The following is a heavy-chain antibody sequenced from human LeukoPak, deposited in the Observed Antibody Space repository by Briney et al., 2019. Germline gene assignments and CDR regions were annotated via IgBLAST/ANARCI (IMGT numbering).Heavy chain of an antibody. CDR1: GFIFSNAW. CDR3: TTDRREGSYYNFDY. D-gene: IGHD1-26*01. Sequence: PGGSLRLSCAASGFIFSNAWMSWVRQAPGKGLEWVGRIKSKTDGGTTDYAAPVKGRFTISRDDSKNTLYLQMNSLKTEDTAVYYCTTDRREGSYYNFDYWGQGTLVTVSS. J-gene: IGHJ4*02. CDR2: IKSKTDGGTT. V-gene: IGHV3-15*01.